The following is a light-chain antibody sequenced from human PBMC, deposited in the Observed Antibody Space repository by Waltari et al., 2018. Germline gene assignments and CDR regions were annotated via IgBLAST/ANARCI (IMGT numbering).Light chain of an antibody. CDR1: QGISDY. V-gene: IGKV1-27*01. J-gene: IGKJ1*01. CDR2: AAS. CDR3: QKYNSVPPT. Sequence: DIQMTQSPSSLSASVGDRVTITCRASQGISDYLAWYQHKQGKIPKLLSYAASALQSGVPSRFTGSGSGTDFTLTISSLQPEDVATYYCQKYNSVPPTFGQGTKVEIK.